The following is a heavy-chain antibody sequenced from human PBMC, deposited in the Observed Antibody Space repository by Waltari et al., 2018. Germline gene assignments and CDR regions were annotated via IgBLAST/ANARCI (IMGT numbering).Heavy chain of an antibody. Sequence: QVQLQESGPGLVKPSQTLSLTCTVSGGSISSGSYYWSWIRQPAGKGLEWIGRILTSGSTNSSPSLKSRVTVPVDSPKNQFALKLSSVTSADTAVYYCASGEAHDFWSGYPEPHFDYWGQGTLVTVSS. D-gene: IGHD3-3*01. CDR3: ASGEAHDFWSGYPEPHFDY. CDR2: ILTSGST. J-gene: IGHJ4*02. V-gene: IGHV4-61*02. CDR1: GGSISSGSYY.